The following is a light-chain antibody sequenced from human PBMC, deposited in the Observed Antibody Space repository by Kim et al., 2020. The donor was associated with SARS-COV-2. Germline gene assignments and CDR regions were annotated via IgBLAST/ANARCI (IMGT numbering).Light chain of an antibody. V-gene: IGLV10-54*04. Sequence: QPAAPTCPGCNTNVGNQGAAWLQQHPGHPPKLLFYRNNNRPSGISARFSASRSGNTAALTITGLQPEDEADYYCTAWDSSLDAQVFGGWTQLTVL. J-gene: IGLJ3*02. CDR1: NTNVGNQG. CDR3: TAWDSSLDAQV. CDR2: RNN.